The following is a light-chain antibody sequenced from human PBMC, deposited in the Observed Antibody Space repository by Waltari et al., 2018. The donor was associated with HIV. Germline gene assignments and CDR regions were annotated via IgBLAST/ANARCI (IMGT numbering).Light chain of an antibody. J-gene: IGLJ1*01. CDR3: QSYDSSLSRRV. CDR1: SSNIGAGYD. V-gene: IGLV1-40*01. CDR2: VNS. Sequence: QSVLTQPPSVSGAPGQRVTISCTGSSSNIGAGYDVHWYQQLPGTAPKLLFLVNSNRTLGVPVRFAGSKSGTAASLAITGLQAEEEADYYCQSYDSSLSRRVFGTGTKVTVL.